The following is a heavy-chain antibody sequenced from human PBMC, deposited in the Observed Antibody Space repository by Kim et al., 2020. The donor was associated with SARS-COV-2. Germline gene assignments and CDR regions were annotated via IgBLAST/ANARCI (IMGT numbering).Heavy chain of an antibody. V-gene: IGHV3-23*01. CDR1: GFTFSRNG. CDR3: AKDIFSWSFDQ. Sequence: GGSLRLSCVASGFTFSRNGMGWVRQAPGKGLEGVSAIIGDNDGTHYADAVKGRFTISRDSSKNTLYLQMNTRRAEDTSIYYCAKDIFSWSFDQWGQGTLVTVSS. J-gene: IGHJ4*02. CDR2: IIGDNDGT.